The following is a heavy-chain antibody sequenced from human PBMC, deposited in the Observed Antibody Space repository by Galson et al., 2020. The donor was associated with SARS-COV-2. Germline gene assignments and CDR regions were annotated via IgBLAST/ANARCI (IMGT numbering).Heavy chain of an antibody. CDR2: IYHTGST. V-gene: IGHV4-38-2*02. CDR1: GYSISSGYY. D-gene: IGHD2-8*01. CDR3: ARDVRAGGYALFEH. Sequence: SETLSLPCSLSGYSISSGYYWGWLRQLPGKGLEWIGSIYHTGSTSDNPSLRSRASISVDTSKHQFSLNLSAVTAADTAVYFCARDVRAGGYALFEHWGQGTLVTVSS. J-gene: IGHJ4*02.